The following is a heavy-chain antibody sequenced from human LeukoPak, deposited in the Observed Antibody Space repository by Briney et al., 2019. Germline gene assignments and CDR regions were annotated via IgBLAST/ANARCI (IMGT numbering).Heavy chain of an antibody. Sequence: PGGSLRLSCAASGFTVSSNYMSWVRQAPGKGPEWVSAISGSGGSTYYADSVKGRFTISRDNSKNTLYLQMNSLRAEDTAVYYCAKAFGAIDPFEYWGQGTLVTVSS. D-gene: IGHD2/OR15-2a*01. V-gene: IGHV3-23*01. CDR2: ISGSGGST. CDR3: AKAFGAIDPFEY. CDR1: GFTVSSNY. J-gene: IGHJ4*02.